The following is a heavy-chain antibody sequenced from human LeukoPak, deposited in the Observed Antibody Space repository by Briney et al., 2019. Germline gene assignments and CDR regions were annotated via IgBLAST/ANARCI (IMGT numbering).Heavy chain of an antibody. CDR1: GGSISSYY. D-gene: IGHD6-19*01. CDR2: IYHSGST. Sequence: SETLCLTCTVSGGSISSYYWSWIRQPPGKGLEWIGYIYHSGSTNYNPSLKSRVTISVDTSKNQFSLKLSSVTAADTAVYYCATHYISSGWYYFDYWGQGTLVTVSS. CDR3: ATHYISSGWYYFDY. J-gene: IGHJ4*02. V-gene: IGHV4-59*01.